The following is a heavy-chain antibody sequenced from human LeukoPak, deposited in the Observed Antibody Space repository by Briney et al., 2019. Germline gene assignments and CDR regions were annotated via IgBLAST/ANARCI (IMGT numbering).Heavy chain of an antibody. CDR3: AMETSTGWFY. CDR2: IRGSGVGT. V-gene: IGHV3-23*01. CDR1: GFTFGNYA. Sequence: PGGSLRLSCAASGFTFGNYAMTWVRQAPGKGLEWVSTIRGSGVGTYYADSVKGRFTISRGNPKNTLYLQVNSLRADDTAVYYCAMETSTGWFYWGQGTLVTVSS. J-gene: IGHJ4*02. D-gene: IGHD6-19*01.